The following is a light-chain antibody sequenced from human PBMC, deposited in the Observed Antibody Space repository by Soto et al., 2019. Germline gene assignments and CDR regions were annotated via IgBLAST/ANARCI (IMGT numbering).Light chain of an antibody. Sequence: QSVLTQPPSASGSPGQSVTISCTGTSSDVGGYNYVSWCQQHPGKAPKLMIYEVSKRPSGVPDRFSGSKSGNTASLTVSGLQAEDEADYYCSSYAGSTLYVFGTGTKVTVL. CDR3: SSYAGSTLYV. CDR2: EVS. J-gene: IGLJ1*01. CDR1: SSDVGGYNY. V-gene: IGLV2-8*01.